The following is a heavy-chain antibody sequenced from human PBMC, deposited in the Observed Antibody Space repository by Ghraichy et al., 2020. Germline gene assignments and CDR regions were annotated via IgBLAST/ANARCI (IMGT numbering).Heavy chain of an antibody. CDR3: AKDRGIVVVPFDS. Sequence: GGSLRLSCAASGFSFNTFAMSWVRQAPGKGLEWVSSISATGGGTYYAQSVKGRFTISRDNSKNTLYLQMHSLRAEDTAFYYCAKDRGIVVVPFDSWGQGTLVTVSS. J-gene: IGHJ4*02. D-gene: IGHD2-15*01. V-gene: IGHV3-23*01. CDR1: GFSFNTFA. CDR2: ISATGGGT.